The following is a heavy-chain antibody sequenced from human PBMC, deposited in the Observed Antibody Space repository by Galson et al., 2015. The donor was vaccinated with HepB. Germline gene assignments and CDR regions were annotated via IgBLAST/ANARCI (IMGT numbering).Heavy chain of an antibody. CDR2: INPSGGST. J-gene: IGHJ4*02. CDR1: GYTFTSYY. Sequence: SVKVSCKASGYTFTSYYRHWVRQAPGQGLEWMGIINPSGGSTSYAQKFQGRVTMTRDTSTSTVYMELRSLRSDDTAVHYCARADTAMVVRYWGQGTLVTVSS. V-gene: IGHV1-46*01. CDR3: ARADTAMVVRY. D-gene: IGHD5-18*01.